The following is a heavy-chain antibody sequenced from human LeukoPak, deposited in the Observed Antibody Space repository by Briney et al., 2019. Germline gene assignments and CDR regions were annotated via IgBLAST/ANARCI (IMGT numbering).Heavy chain of an antibody. CDR1: GYTFTFYY. V-gene: IGHV1-2*02. J-gene: IGHJ4*02. CDR3: SRVGCSGGSCYSY. D-gene: IGHD2-15*01. Sequence: ASVTVSCTASGYTFTFYYMHWVRQAPGQGLEWMGWINPNSGGTNYAQKFQGRVTMTRDTSISTAYMELSRLRSDDTAVYYCSRVGCSGGSCYSYWGQGTLVTVSS. CDR2: INPNSGGT.